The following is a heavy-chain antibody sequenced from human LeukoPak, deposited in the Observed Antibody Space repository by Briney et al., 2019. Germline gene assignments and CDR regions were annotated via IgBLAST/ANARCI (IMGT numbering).Heavy chain of an antibody. J-gene: IGHJ4*02. CDR2: IYYSGST. V-gene: IGHV4-59*01. CDR1: GGSISSYY. CDR3: AIRTNYSSGFDY. Sequence: KASETLSLTCTVSGGSISSYYWSWIRQPPGKGLEWIGYIYYSGSTNYNPSLKSRVTISVDTSKNQFSLKLSSVTAADTAVYYCAIRTNYSSGFDYWGQGTLVTVSS. D-gene: IGHD3-22*01.